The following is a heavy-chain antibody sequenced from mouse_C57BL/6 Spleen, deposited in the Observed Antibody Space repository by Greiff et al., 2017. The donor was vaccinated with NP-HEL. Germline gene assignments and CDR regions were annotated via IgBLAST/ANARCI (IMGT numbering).Heavy chain of an antibody. Sequence: QVQLQQPGAELVKPGASVKLSCKASGYTFTSYWMQWVKQRPGQGLEWIGEIDPSDSYTNYNQKFKGKATWTVDTSSSTAYMQLSSLTSEDSAVYYCARRQRYFDYWGQGTTLTVSS. CDR3: ARRQRYFDY. V-gene: IGHV1-50*01. CDR2: IDPSDSYT. J-gene: IGHJ2*01. CDR1: GYTFTSYW.